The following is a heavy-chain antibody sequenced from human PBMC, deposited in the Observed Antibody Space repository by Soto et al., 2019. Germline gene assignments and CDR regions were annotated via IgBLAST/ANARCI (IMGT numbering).Heavy chain of an antibody. CDR1: GLTVSSSQ. D-gene: IGHD2-15*01. CDR3: ARDSAASFDY. Sequence: EVQLVESGGGVVQPGGSLRLSCAASGLTVSSSQMSWVRQAPGKGLEWVSVIYTGGSEYYADSVKGRFTISRDSSKNTLYLQMNSLRVEDTSVYYCARDSAASFDYWGQGTLVTVPS. CDR2: IYTGGSE. J-gene: IGHJ4*02. V-gene: IGHV3-66*01.